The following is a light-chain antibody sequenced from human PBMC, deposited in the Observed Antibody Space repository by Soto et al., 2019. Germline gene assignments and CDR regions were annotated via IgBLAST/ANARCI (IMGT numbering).Light chain of an antibody. CDR3: QSYDSSLSGYV. CDR2: SNN. V-gene: IGLV1-40*01. CDR1: SSNIGATYD. Sequence: QSVLTQPPSVSGAPGQRVTISCTGSSSNIGATYDVHWYQQVPGTAPKLLIYSNNNRPSGVPDRFSGSKSGTSASLAITGLQAEDEADYYCQSYDSSLSGYVFGTGTQLTVL. J-gene: IGLJ1*01.